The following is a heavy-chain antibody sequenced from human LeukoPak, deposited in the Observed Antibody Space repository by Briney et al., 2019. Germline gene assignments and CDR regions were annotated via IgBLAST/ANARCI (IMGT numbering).Heavy chain of an antibody. CDR3: GRDHWPYKYCSGGSCYSTRAFDY. CDR2: IYYSGST. V-gene: IGHV4-39*07. D-gene: IGHD2-15*01. CDR1: GGSISSSSYY. Sequence: SETLSLTCTVSGGSISSSSYYWGWIRQPPGKGLEWIGSIYYSGSTYYNPSLKSRVTISVDTSKNQFSLKLSSVTAADTAVYYCGRDHWPYKYCSGGSCYSTRAFDYWGQGTLVTVSS. J-gene: IGHJ4*02.